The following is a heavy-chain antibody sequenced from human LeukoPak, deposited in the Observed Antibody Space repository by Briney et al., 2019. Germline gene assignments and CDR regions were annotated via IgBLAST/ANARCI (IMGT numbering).Heavy chain of an antibody. J-gene: IGHJ4*02. V-gene: IGHV1-2*06. Sequence: EASVKVSCKASGYTFTAYHMHWVRQAPGQGLEWMGRINPNSGDTNYAQKFQGRVTMTRDTSISTAYMELSRLRSDDTAVYYCARDYCSSTSCLFDYRGQGTLVSVSS. CDR3: ARDYCSSTSCLFDY. D-gene: IGHD2-2*01. CDR1: GYTFTAYH. CDR2: INPNSGDT.